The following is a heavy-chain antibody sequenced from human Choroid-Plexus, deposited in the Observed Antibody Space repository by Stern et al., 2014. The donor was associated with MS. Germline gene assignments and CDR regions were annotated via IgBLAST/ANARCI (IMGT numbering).Heavy chain of an antibody. D-gene: IGHD2-15*01. V-gene: IGHV3-30*18. CDR2: ISYDGSGK. Sequence: VQLVQSGGGVDKPGRPLILSCAASGFTFSNFGMHWVRQAPGKGLEWVALISYDGSGKYYADYVKGRFTIFRDNSKNTLYMHMNSLRAEDTAVYYCAKDRQWSTYFFDYWGQGSLVTVSS. J-gene: IGHJ4*02. CDR1: GFTFSNFG. CDR3: AKDRQWSTYFFDY.